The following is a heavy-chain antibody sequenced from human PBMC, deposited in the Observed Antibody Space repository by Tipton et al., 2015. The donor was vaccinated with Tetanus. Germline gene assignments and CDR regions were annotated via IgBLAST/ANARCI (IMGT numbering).Heavy chain of an antibody. CDR1: GFTFSSYG. J-gene: IGHJ3*02. CDR3: AMAYYYDSSGQLNAFDI. CDR2: IWYDGSNK. D-gene: IGHD3-22*01. Sequence: SGFTFSSYGMHWVRQAPGKGLEWVAVIWYDGSNKYYADSVKGRFTISRDNSKNTLYLQMNSLRAEDTAVYYCAMAYYYDSSGQLNAFDIWGQGTMVTVSS. V-gene: IGHV3-33*01.